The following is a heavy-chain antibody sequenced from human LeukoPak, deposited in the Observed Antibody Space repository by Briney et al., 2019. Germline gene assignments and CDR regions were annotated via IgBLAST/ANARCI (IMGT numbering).Heavy chain of an antibody. J-gene: IGHJ5*02. CDR1: GFTFSSYS. D-gene: IGHD3-10*01. CDR3: ARDPFYGSGSYYNWFDP. V-gene: IGHV3-21*01. CDR2: ISSSSSYI. Sequence: PGGSLRLSCAASGFTFSSYSMNWVRQAPGKGLEWVSSISSSSSYIYYADSVKGRFTISRDNAKNSLYLQMNSLRAEDTAVYYCARDPFYGSGSYYNWFDPWGQGTLVTVSS.